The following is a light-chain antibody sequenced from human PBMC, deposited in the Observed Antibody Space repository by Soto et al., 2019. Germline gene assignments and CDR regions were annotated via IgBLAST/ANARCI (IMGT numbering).Light chain of an antibody. Sequence: QSLLTQPPSASGTPGQRVTISCSGSSSNIGSNTVNWYQQLPGTAPKLLIYGNNQRPSGVPDRFSGSKSGTSASLAISGLQSEDEADYYWAAWDDSLNGFYVFGTGTKVTVL. V-gene: IGLV1-44*01. CDR3: AAWDDSLNGFYV. J-gene: IGLJ1*01. CDR2: GNN. CDR1: SSNIGSNT.